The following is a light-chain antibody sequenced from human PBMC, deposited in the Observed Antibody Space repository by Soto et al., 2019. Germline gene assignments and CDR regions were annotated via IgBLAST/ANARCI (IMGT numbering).Light chain of an antibody. CDR3: QQYNSYPWT. Sequence: PSTLSASVGDRVTITCRASQTINSWLAWYQQKPGKAPKLLIYKASYLQSWVPSTFSGSGSGTEFTLTISSLRPDDFATYYCQQYNSYPWTFGQGTKVDIK. J-gene: IGKJ1*01. CDR1: QTINSW. CDR2: KAS. V-gene: IGKV1-5*03.